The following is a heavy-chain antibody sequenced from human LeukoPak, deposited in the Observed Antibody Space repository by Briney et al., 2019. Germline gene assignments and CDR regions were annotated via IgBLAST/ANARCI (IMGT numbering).Heavy chain of an antibody. CDR1: GFTVSSNF. J-gene: IGHJ4*02. D-gene: IGHD4-11*01. V-gene: IGHV3-66*01. CDR2: IYSGGST. Sequence: GGSLRLSCAASGFTVSSNFMSWVRQAPGKGLEWVSVIYSGGSTYYADSVKGRFTISRDNSKNTLYLQMNSLRVEDTAVYYCARDLRVSNSLPLDSWGQGTLVTVSS. CDR3: ARDLRVSNSLPLDS.